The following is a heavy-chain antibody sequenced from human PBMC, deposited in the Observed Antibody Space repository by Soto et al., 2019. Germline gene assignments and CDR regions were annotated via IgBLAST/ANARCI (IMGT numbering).Heavy chain of an antibody. Sequence: QITLKESGPTLVKPTQTLTLTCTFSGFSLSTSGVGVGWIRQPPGKALEWLALIYWDDDKRYSPSLKSRLTITKDTSKNQVVLTMTNMGPVDTATYYCAHRGYYYDSSGYYYVRDWGQGTLVTVSS. CDR2: IYWDDDK. CDR3: AHRGYYYDSSGYYYVRD. CDR1: GFSLSTSGVG. J-gene: IGHJ4*02. V-gene: IGHV2-5*02. D-gene: IGHD3-22*01.